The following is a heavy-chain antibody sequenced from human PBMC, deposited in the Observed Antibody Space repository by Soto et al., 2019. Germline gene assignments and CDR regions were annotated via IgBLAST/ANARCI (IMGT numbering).Heavy chain of an antibody. CDR1: GIAISNDNYH. CDR2: IFYTGNT. CDR3: VRLLDPLKYFDWMSHDF. Sequence: PSETLSLTCTVSGIAISNDNYHWGWIRQPPGKGLEWIGSIFYTGNTYYKSSLESRITISVDTSKNQFSLNLRSVTAADTAVYYCVRLLDPLKYFDWMSHDFWGQGTQVNVSS. D-gene: IGHD3-9*01. V-gene: IGHV4-39*01. J-gene: IGHJ4*02.